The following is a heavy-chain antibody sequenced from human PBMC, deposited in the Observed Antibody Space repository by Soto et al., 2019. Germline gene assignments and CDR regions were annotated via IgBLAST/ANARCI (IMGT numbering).Heavy chain of an antibody. CDR1: GSTLTDLS. J-gene: IGHJ4*02. CDR2: FDPENRKN. V-gene: IGHV1-24*01. D-gene: IGHD6-19*01. CDR3: TTDRGWLTNPYYFDF. Sequence: QVQLVQSGTEMKKPGASVKVSCTVSGSTLTDLSIHWVRQAPGKGLEWMGGFDPENRKNIYAQKFQGRLLVSEDTSTDIAYLELSSLRSDDTAIYYCTTDRGWLTNPYYFDFWGEGTLVTVSS.